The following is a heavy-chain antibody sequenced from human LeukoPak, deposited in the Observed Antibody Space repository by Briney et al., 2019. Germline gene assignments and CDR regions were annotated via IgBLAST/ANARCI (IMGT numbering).Heavy chain of an antibody. CDR1: GFTFSSYS. D-gene: IGHD5-12*01. Sequence: MSGGSLRLSCEASGFTFSSYSMNWVRQAPGKGLEWVSSISSSSSYIYYADSVKGRFTISRDNAKNSLYLQMNSLRAEDTAVYYCARGAYGRPSPSLDYWGQGTLVTVSS. CDR2: ISSSSSYI. V-gene: IGHV3-21*01. J-gene: IGHJ4*02. CDR3: ARGAYGRPSPSLDY.